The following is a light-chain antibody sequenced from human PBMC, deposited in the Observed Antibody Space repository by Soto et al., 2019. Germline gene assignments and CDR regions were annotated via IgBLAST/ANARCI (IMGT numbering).Light chain of an antibody. J-gene: IGKJ2*01. CDR3: QQYNSYTT. CDR2: DAS. CDR1: QSISTW. V-gene: IGKV1-5*01. Sequence: DIQMTQSPSTLSASVGDRVTITCRASQSISTWLAWYQQKPGKAPKLLIYDASSLQSGVPSRFSGHGSGTDFTLTISSMQPDEFATYDCQQYNSYTTFGQGTKLEIK.